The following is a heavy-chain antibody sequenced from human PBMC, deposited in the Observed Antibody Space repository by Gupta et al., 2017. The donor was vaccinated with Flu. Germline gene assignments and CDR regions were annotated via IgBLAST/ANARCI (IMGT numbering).Heavy chain of an antibody. V-gene: IGHV3-43*01. Sequence: EVQLGESGGAVVQPGGSLRLSCTASGFTFDDYMMHWVRQAPGKGLEWVALISWDGTTSSYADSVKGRFTISRDNSKNSLFLQMNSLRTEDTALYYCAKDTVGWGRGTQVTVS. CDR3: AKDTVG. D-gene: IGHD3-10*01. J-gene: IGHJ4*02. CDR2: ISWDGTTS. CDR1: GFTFDDYM.